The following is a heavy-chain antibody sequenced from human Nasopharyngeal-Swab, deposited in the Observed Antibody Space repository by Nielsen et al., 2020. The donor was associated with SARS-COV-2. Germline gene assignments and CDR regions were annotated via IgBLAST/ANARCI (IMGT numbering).Heavy chain of an antibody. Sequence: WIHQPPGKGLEWIGRIYYSGSTYYNPPLKSRVTISVDTSKNQFSLKLSSVTAADTAVYYCATPWELSAYWGQGTLVTVSS. CDR2: IYYSGST. CDR3: ATPWELSAY. J-gene: IGHJ4*02. D-gene: IGHD1-26*01. V-gene: IGHV4-39*01.